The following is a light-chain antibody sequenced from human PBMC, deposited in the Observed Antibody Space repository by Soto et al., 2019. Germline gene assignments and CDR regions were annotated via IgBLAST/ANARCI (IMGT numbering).Light chain of an antibody. CDR1: QNIRTY. CDR2: SAS. V-gene: IGKV1-39*01. J-gene: IGKJ2*01. CDR3: QQGHSTPYT. Sequence: DIQMTQSPYSLSASLGDSVTITCRASQNIRTYLNWYQQKPGRAPKLLIHSASALPSGVPSRFRGSGSGTEFTLTMSGLQPEDFASYYCQQGHSTPYTFGQGTKVEIK.